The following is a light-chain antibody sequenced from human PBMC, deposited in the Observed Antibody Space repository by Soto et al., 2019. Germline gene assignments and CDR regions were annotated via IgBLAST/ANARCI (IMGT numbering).Light chain of an antibody. CDR2: AAS. Sequence: VLTQSPATLSFSPGERASLSCRASQSLSRRYLAWYQQKPGQTPRLLIYAASTRATGIPDRFTGSGYGTDFTLTISRLEPEDFAMYFCQQYDNSPPTFGQGTKVEIK. J-gene: IGKJ1*01. V-gene: IGKV3-20*01. CDR3: QQYDNSPPT. CDR1: QSLSRRY.